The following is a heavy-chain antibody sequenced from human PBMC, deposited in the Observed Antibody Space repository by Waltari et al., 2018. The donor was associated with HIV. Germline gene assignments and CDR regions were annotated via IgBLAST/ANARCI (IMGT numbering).Heavy chain of an antibody. J-gene: IGHJ4*02. V-gene: IGHV3-48*01. Sequence: EVQLVESGGGLVQPGGSLRLSCAASGFTCSDYSMNWVRQAPGKGLEWVSYISSSSSTIDYADSVKGRFTISRDNAKNSLYLQMNSLRAEDTAVYYCARDPVYSGSSLVYYFDYWGQGTLVTVSS. CDR2: ISSSSSTI. CDR3: ARDPVYSGSSLVYYFDY. CDR1: GFTCSDYS. D-gene: IGHD6-6*01.